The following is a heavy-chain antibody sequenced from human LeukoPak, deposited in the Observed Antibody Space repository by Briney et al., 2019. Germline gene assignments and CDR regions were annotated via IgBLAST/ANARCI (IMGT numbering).Heavy chain of an antibody. Sequence: SETLSLTCSVSGGSISSYYWSWIRQPAGKGLEWIGRMYISGTTDYNPSLKSRVTMSVDTSKNQFSLKLSSVTAADTAVYYCARRGSVRPFDPWGQGTLVTVSS. J-gene: IGHJ5*02. CDR1: GGSISSYY. V-gene: IGHV4-4*07. D-gene: IGHD2/OR15-2a*01. CDR2: MYISGTT. CDR3: ARRGSVRPFDP.